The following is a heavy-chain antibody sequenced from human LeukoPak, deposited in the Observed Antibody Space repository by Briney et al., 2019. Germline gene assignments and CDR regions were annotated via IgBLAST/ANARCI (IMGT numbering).Heavy chain of an antibody. J-gene: IGHJ5*02. CDR1: GGSFSGYY. CDR2: INHSGST. D-gene: IGHD3-10*01. Sequence: SETLSLTCAVHGGSFSGYYWSWIRQPPGKGLEWIGEINHSGSTNYNPSLKSRVTISVDTSKNQFSLNLTSVTAADTAVYYCAREYGSGSEFDPWGQGTLVTVSS. CDR3: AREYGSGSEFDP. V-gene: IGHV4-34*01.